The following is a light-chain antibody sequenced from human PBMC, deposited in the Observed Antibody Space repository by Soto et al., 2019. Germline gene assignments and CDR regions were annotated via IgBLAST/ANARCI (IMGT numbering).Light chain of an antibody. CDR3: QHYNSAPLS. CDR1: QDISNS. CDR2: AAS. V-gene: IGKV1-27*01. Sequence: DIQMTQSPSSLSASVGDRVTITCRASQDISNSLAWYQQKPGKVPKVLIYAASILQSGVPARFSGSGSGTDFTLTISSLQPEDVAPYYCQHYNSAPLSFGGGTKVDI. J-gene: IGKJ4*01.